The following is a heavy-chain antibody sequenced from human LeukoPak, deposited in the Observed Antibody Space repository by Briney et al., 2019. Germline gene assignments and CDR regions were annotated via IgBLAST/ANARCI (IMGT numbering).Heavy chain of an antibody. J-gene: IGHJ6*03. CDR3: ARGVPKTSYYYYYMDV. Sequence: GGSLRLSCAASGFTFSDFYLNWIRQAPGKGLEWISYISGSGFTIHYADSVKGRFTISRDNAKNSLYLQMNSLRAEDTAVYYCARGVPKTSYYYYYMDVWGKGTTVTVSS. D-gene: IGHD4-11*01. V-gene: IGHV3-11*04. CDR1: GFTFSDFY. CDR2: ISGSGFTI.